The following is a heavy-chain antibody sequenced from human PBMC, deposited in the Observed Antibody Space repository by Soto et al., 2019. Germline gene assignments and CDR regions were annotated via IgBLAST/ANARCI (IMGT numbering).Heavy chain of an antibody. Sequence: GESLKISCKGSEYSFTNYWIAWVRQMPGKGLEWMGIIYPGDSDTRYSPSFQGQVTISADKSIRTAYLQWSSLRASDTAMYYCARHAEGIATRPGSHCYGMDVWGQGTTVTVSS. V-gene: IGHV5-51*01. CDR1: EYSFTNYW. CDR3: ARHAEGIATRPGSHCYGMDV. CDR2: IYPGDSDT. J-gene: IGHJ6*02. D-gene: IGHD6-6*01.